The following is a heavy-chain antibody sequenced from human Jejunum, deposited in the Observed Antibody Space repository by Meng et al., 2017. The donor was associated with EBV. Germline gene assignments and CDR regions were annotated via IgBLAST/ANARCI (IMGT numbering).Heavy chain of an antibody. J-gene: IGHJ4*02. D-gene: IGHD1-14*01. CDR1: RFSLTSSG. V-gene: IGHV3-74*01. Sequence: ESGGVLFLPWGALPLSWASSRFSLTSSGMHWFGQAPGKGLVWVSRINTDGSITNCADSVKGRFPISRDNARNTLYLQMNSLRAEDTAMYYCAKDLSWNQADYWGQGILVTVSS. CDR2: INTDGSIT. CDR3: AKDLSWNQADY.